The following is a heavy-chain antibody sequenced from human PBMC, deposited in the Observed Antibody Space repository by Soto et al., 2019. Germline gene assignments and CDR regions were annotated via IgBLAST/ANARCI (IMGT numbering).Heavy chain of an antibody. J-gene: IGHJ6*02. CDR1: GGTFSSYA. CDR2: IIPIFGTA. CDR3: ARSYDSSGYYQYYGMDV. D-gene: IGHD3-22*01. Sequence: QVQLVQSGAEVKKPGSSVKVSCKASGGTFSSYAISWVRQAPGQWLEWMGGIIPIFGTANYAQKFQGRVTITADESTSTAYMELSSLRSEDTAVYYCARSYDSSGYYQYYGMDVWGQGTTVTVSS. V-gene: IGHV1-69*01.